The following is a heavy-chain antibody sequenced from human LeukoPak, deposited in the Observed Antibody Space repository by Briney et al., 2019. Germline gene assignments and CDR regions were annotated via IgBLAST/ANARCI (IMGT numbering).Heavy chain of an antibody. J-gene: IGHJ5*02. CDR3: ARENYYDSSGYPEGGFDP. D-gene: IGHD3-22*01. CDR2: IDGSSTVI. V-gene: IGHV3-48*02. CDR1: GFTFSRYS. Sequence: PGGSLRLSCAASGFTFSRYSMNWVRQAPGEGLEWVSYIDGSSTVIYYADSVKGRFTISRDNAKNSLYLQMNSLRDEDTAVYYCARENYYDSSGYPEGGFDPWGQGTLVTVSS.